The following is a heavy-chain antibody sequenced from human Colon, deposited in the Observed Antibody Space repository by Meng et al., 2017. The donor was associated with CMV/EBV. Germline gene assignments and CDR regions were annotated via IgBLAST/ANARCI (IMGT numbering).Heavy chain of an antibody. CDR1: GYSFTAYN. CDR2: INANVGVT. CDR3: ARDKSGTSTRNWLDP. D-gene: IGHD1/OR15-1a*01. Sequence: GYSFTAYNSHWVRQAPGEGLQWMGWINANVGVTDYGETFQGRVTMAVDTSTSTANMELNRLTSDDTAIYSCARDKSGTSTRNWLDPWGQGTLVTVSS. J-gene: IGHJ5*02. V-gene: IGHV1-2*02.